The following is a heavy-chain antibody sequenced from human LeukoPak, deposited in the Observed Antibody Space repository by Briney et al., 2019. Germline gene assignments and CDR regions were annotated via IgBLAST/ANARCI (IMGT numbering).Heavy chain of an antibody. J-gene: IGHJ4*02. CDR2: ISTYSGDT. D-gene: IGHD3-22*01. CDR3: ARVEYSSGRGDD. V-gene: IGHV1-18*01. CDR1: NYSFINYG. Sequence: GASVKVSCKAGNYSFINYGLTWVRQAPGQGLVWMGWISTYSGDTNYAQNFQGRVTLTRDTSTSTAYMDLNNLTPDDTAVYYCARVEYSSGRGDDWGQGTLVTVSS.